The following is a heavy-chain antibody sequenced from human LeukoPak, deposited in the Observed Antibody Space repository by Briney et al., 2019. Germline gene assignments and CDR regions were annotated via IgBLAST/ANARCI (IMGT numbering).Heavy chain of an antibody. D-gene: IGHD4-23*01. J-gene: IGHJ4*02. Sequence: KTSQTLSLTCAVSGVSISSGGYSWSWIRQPPGKGLEWIGYIYHSGSTNYNPSLKSRVTISVDTSKNQFSLKLSSVTAADTAVYYCARGHYGGNSGWGQGTLVTVSS. V-gene: IGHV4-30-2*01. CDR1: GVSISSGGYS. CDR2: IYHSGST. CDR3: ARGHYGGNSG.